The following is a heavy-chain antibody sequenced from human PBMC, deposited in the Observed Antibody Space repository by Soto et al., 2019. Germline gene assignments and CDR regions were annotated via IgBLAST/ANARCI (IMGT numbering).Heavy chain of an antibody. CDR3: AREGNVVQRWFDP. V-gene: IGHV1-18*01. D-gene: IGHD1-1*01. Sequence: ASVTVSCKASGYTFTSYAMHWVRQAPGQGLEWMGWISAYNGNTNYAQKLQGRVTMTTDTSTSTAYMELRSLRSDDTAVYYCAREGNVVQRWFDPWGQGTLVTVSS. CDR1: GYTFTSYA. CDR2: ISAYNGNT. J-gene: IGHJ5*02.